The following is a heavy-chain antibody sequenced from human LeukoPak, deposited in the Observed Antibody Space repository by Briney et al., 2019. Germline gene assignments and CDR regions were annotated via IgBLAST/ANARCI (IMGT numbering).Heavy chain of an antibody. V-gene: IGHV1-69*05. J-gene: IGHJ4*02. CDR3: ARDDTVFGVVIAPFDY. D-gene: IGHD3-3*01. CDR2: IIPIFGTA. Sequence: SVEVSCKASGGTFSSYAISWVRQAPGQGLEWMGRIIPIFGTANYAQKFQGRVTITTDESTSTAYMELSSLRFEDTAVYYCARDDTVFGVVIAPFDYWGQGALVTVSS. CDR1: GGTFSSYA.